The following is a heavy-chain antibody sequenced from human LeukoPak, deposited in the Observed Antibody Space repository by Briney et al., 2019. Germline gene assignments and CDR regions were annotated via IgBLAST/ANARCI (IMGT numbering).Heavy chain of an antibody. J-gene: IGHJ4*02. Sequence: GGSLRLSCAASGFTFSSYAMHWVRQAPGKGLEGVAVISYDGSNKYYADSVKGRFTICRDNSKNTLYLQMNSLRAEDTAVYYCARDRYGGNPSALHYWGQGTLVTVSS. CDR1: GFTFSSYA. CDR3: ARDRYGGNPSALHY. CDR2: ISYDGSNK. V-gene: IGHV3-30*04. D-gene: IGHD4-23*01.